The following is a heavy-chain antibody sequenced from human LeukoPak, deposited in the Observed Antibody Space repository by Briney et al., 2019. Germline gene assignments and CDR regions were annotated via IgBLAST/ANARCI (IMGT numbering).Heavy chain of an antibody. D-gene: IGHD1-26*01. Sequence: SETLSLTCTVSGVSISSSNSYWGWIRQPPGKGLEWIGSIYYSGSTYYNASLQSRVTISIDMSKNEFSLRLNSVTAADTAMYYCAKSGGYGLIDYWGQGTLVTVSS. CDR1: GVSISSSNSY. V-gene: IGHV4-39*01. J-gene: IGHJ4*02. CDR2: IYYSGST. CDR3: AKSGGYGLIDY.